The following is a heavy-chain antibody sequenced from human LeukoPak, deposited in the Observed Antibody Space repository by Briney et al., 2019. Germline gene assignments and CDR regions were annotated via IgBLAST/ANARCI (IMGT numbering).Heavy chain of an antibody. V-gene: IGHV3-21*01. CDR3: ARVAISPDYYYGMDV. D-gene: IGHD2-21*01. CDR1: GFTFSSYS. J-gene: IGHJ6*02. Sequence: GGSLRLSCAASGFTFSSYSMYWVRQAPGKGLEWVSSISSSSSYIYYADSVKGRFTISRDNAKNSLYLQMNSLRAEDTAVYYCARVAISPDYYYGMDVWGQGTTVTVSS. CDR2: ISSSSSYI.